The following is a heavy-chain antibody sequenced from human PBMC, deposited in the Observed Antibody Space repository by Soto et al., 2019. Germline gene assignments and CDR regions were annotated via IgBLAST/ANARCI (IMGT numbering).Heavy chain of an antibody. CDR1: GYTFSAYP. CDR2: IHTGSGNT. CDR3: ARPLYGGDSPYDF. V-gene: IGHV1-3*04. J-gene: IGHJ4*02. D-gene: IGHD2-21*02. Sequence: QVQLVQSGAEVKKPGASVRISCKSSGYTFSAYPIHWVRQAPGQGLEWMGRIHTGSGNTQYSQKTQGRVTITRDKSATTAFMELSSLSSEDTAVYYCARPLYGGDSPYDFWGQGTLVTVSP.